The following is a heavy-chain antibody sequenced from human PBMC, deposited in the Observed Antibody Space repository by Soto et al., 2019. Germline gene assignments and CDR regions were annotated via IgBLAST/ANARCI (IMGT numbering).Heavy chain of an antibody. CDR1: GYTFTSYA. CDR2: INAGNGNT. V-gene: IGHV1-3*01. J-gene: IGHJ6*02. D-gene: IGHD1-7*01. CDR3: ARDRHNWNYASSDYYYGMDV. Sequence: ASVKVSCKASGYTFTSYAMHWVRQAPGQRLEWMGWINAGNGNTKYSQKFQGRVTITRDTSASTAYMELSSPRSEDTAVYYCARDRHNWNYASSDYYYGMDVWGQGTTVTVSS.